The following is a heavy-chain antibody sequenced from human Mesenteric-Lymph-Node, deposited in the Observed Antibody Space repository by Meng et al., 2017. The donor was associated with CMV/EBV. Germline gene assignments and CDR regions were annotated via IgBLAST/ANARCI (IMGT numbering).Heavy chain of an antibody. D-gene: IGHD3-9*01. CDR3: ARSRLQYFDWLDGFDI. CDR2: TSYDGTKT. Sequence: GESLKISCAASGLTFSTYAMHWVRQAPGKGLEWVALTSYDGTKTYYADSVKGRFTISRDNSKNTLFLQMNSLRADDTAAYYCARSRLQYFDWLDGFDIWGQGTMVTVSS. CDR1: GLTFSTYA. J-gene: IGHJ3*02. V-gene: IGHV3-30-3*01.